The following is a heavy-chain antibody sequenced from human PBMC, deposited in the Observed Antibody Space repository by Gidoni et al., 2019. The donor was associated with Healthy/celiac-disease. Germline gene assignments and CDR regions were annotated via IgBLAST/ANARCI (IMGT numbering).Heavy chain of an antibody. CDR2: INADNGNT. CDR1: GYTFTSYA. D-gene: IGHD4-4*01. V-gene: IGHV1-3*01. Sequence: QVQLVQSGAEVKKPGASVKVSCKASGYTFTSYAMHWVRQAPGQRLEWMGWINADNGNTKYSQKFQGRVTITRDTSASTAYMELSSLRSEDTAVYYCARGPAYTLSRFDYWGQGTLVTVSS. CDR3: ARGPAYTLSRFDY. J-gene: IGHJ4*02.